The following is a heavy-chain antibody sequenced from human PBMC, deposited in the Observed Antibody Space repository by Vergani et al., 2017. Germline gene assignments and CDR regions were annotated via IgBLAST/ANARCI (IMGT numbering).Heavy chain of an antibody. V-gene: IGHV1-46*01. CDR2: INPSGGST. J-gene: IGHJ6*02. D-gene: IGHD4-11*01. CDR3: AREGLGTTVTLGHYGMDV. CDR1: GYTFTSYY. Sequence: QVQLVQSGAEVKKPGSSVKVSCKASGYTFTSYYMHWVRQAPGQGLEWMGIINPSGGSTSYAQKFQGRVTMTRDPSTSTVYMELSSLRSEDTAVDYCAREGLGTTVTLGHYGMDVWGQGTTVTVSS.